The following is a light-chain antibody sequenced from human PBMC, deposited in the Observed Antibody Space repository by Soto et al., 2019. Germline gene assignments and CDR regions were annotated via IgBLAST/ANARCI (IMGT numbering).Light chain of an antibody. CDR3: TTCDDTLRSVV. CDR1: RSNIGSNY. V-gene: IGLV1-47*01. CDR2: KND. J-gene: IGLJ2*01. Sequence: QSVLTQPPSASGTPGQRVTISCYGGRSNIGSNYVYWYQQFPGTAPKLLIFKNDQRPSGVPDRFSGSKSGTSASLAISGLRSEDEADFYCTTCDDTLRSVVFGGGTKVTVL.